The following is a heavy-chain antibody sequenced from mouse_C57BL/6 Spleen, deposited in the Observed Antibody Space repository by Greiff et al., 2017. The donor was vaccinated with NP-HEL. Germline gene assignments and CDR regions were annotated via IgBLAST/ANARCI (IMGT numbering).Heavy chain of an antibody. V-gene: IGHV1-55*01. D-gene: IGHD4-1*01. Sequence: VQLQQPGAELVKPGASVKMSCKASGYTFTSYWITWVKQRPGQGLEWIGDLYPGSGSTNYNEKFKSKATLTVDTSSSTAYMQLSSLTSEDSAVYYCARRRTGSSYAMDYWGQGTSVTVSS. CDR1: GYTFTSYW. CDR2: LYPGSGST. CDR3: ARRRTGSSYAMDY. J-gene: IGHJ4*01.